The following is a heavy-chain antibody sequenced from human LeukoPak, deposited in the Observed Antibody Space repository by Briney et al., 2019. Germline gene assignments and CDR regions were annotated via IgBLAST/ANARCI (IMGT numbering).Heavy chain of an antibody. Sequence: APVKVSCKVSGYTLTELSMHWVRQAPGNGLEWMGGFDPEDGETIYAQKFQGRVTMTEDTSTDTAYMELSSLRSEDTAVYYCATLTGYYCGGDCYMYYFDYWGQGTLVTVSS. J-gene: IGHJ4*02. CDR1: GYTLTELS. CDR3: ATLTGYYCGGDCYMYYFDY. CDR2: FDPEDGET. V-gene: IGHV1-24*01. D-gene: IGHD2-21*02.